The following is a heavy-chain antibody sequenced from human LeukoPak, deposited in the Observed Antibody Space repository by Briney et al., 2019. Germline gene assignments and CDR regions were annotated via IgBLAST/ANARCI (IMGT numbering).Heavy chain of an antibody. CDR1: GFTFSSHA. J-gene: IGHJ4*02. Sequence: GGSLRLSCAASGFTFSSHAMSWVRQAPGKGLEWVSLISDSADTYYADSVKGRFTISRDNSKNTLYLQMNSLRAEDTAVYYCANRFGGDTARYFDYWGQRTLVTVSS. CDR2: ISDSADT. V-gene: IGHV3-23*01. CDR3: ANRFGGDTARYFDY. D-gene: IGHD5-18*01.